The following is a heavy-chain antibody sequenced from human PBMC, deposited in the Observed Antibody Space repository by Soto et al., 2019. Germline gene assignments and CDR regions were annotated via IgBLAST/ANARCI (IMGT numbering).Heavy chain of an antibody. D-gene: IGHD5-18*01. Sequence: QVQLQQWGAGLLKPSETLSLTCAVYGGSFSGYYWSWIRQPPGKGLEWIGEINHSGSTNYNPSLKSRFTISVDTSKNQFSLKLSSVTAADTAVYYCASVGGRGYSYGNSLDYWGQGTLVTVSS. V-gene: IGHV4-34*01. CDR1: GGSFSGYY. CDR3: ASVGGRGYSYGNSLDY. CDR2: INHSGST. J-gene: IGHJ4*02.